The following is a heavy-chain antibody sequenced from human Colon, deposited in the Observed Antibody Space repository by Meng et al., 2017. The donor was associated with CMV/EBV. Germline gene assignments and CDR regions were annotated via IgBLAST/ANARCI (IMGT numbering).Heavy chain of an antibody. J-gene: IGHJ6*02. V-gene: IGHV5-51*01. CDR2: IYPGDSDT. CDR3: ARRPSHYYGMDV. CDR1: GYSFTTYW. Sequence: KVSCKGSGYSFTTYWIGWVRQMPGKGLEWMGIIYPGDSDTRYSPSFQGQVTISADKSINTAYLEWSRLKASDTGVYYCARRPSHYYGMDVWGQGTTVTVSS.